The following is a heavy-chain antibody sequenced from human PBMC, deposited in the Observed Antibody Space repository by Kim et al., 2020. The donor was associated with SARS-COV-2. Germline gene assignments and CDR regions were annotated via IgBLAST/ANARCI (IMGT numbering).Heavy chain of an antibody. CDR1: GFTFSSYA. Sequence: GGSLRLSCAASGFTFSSYAMSWVRQAPGKGLEWVSAISGSGGSTYYADSVKGRFTISRDNSKNTLYLQMNSLRAEDTAVYYCAKGLARYYYDSSGYYPLDYWGQGTLVTVSS. D-gene: IGHD3-22*01. J-gene: IGHJ4*02. V-gene: IGHV3-23*01. CDR3: AKGLARYYYDSSGYYPLDY. CDR2: ISGSGGST.